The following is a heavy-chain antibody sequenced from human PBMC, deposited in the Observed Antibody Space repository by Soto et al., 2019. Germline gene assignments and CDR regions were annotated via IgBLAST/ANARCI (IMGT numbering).Heavy chain of an antibody. Sequence: QVNLKGAGPVLVKTKGALTLTWNVSGFSLSHRRMGFSLVPQPPGEALEGLAHLFWNDEKSYSKSLQSRLTISRGTSSTQVVLTMTDMDPVDTATYFCARIQTVAEYEGDYSFGYGMDVWGQGTTVTVSS. CDR1: GFSLSHRRMG. V-gene: IGHV2-26*01. CDR2: LFWNDEK. D-gene: IGHD4-17*01. J-gene: IGHJ6*02. CDR3: ARIQTVAEYEGDYSFGYGMDV.